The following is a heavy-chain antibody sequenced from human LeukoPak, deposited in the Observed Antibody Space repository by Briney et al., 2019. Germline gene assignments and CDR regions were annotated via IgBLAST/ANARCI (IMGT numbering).Heavy chain of an antibody. D-gene: IGHD3-22*01. Sequence: GGSLRLSCAASGFSFSTYGMHWVRQAPGKGLEWVALISYDGTNKYYADSVKGRFTISRDNAKNTLYLQMNSLRAEDTAVYYCAKGYYYDSDGYYQHFDYWGQGTLVTVSS. CDR1: GFSFSTYG. CDR2: ISYDGTNK. J-gene: IGHJ4*02. V-gene: IGHV3-30*18. CDR3: AKGYYYDSDGYYQHFDY.